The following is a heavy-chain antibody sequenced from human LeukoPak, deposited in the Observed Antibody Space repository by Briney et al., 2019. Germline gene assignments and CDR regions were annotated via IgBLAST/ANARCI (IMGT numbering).Heavy chain of an antibody. CDR2: MNPNSGNT. CDR3: ARQYIAAAGPDAFDI. Sequence: GASVKVSCKASGYTFTSYDINWVRQATGQGLEWMGWMNPNSGNTGYAQKFQGRVTITRNTSISTAYMELSSLRSEDTAVYYCARQYIAAAGPDAFDIWGQGTMVTVSS. D-gene: IGHD6-13*01. J-gene: IGHJ3*02. V-gene: IGHV1-8*03. CDR1: GYTFTSYD.